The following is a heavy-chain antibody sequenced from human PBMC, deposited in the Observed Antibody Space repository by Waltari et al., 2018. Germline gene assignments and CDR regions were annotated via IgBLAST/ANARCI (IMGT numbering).Heavy chain of an antibody. Sequence: EVQLLESGGGLVQPGGSLRLSCAASGFTFSSYAMSWVRQAPGQGLEWVSAISGSGGSTYYADSVKGRFTISRDNSKNTLYLQMNSLRAEDTAVYYCAKEYSSGWYWSDYYYGMDVWGQGTTVTVSS. CDR2: ISGSGGST. J-gene: IGHJ6*02. CDR1: GFTFSSYA. D-gene: IGHD6-19*01. V-gene: IGHV3-23*01. CDR3: AKEYSSGWYWSDYYYGMDV.